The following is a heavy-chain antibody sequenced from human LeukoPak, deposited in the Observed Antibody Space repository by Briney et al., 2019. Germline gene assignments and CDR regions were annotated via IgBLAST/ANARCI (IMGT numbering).Heavy chain of an antibody. V-gene: IGHV1-69*13. CDR3: ARARRRNDYALDY. Sequence: SVKVSCKASGGTFSSYAISWVRQAPGQGLEWMGGIIPIFGTANYAQKFQGRVTITADESTSTAYMELSSLRSEDTAVYYCARARRRNDYALDYWGQGTLVTVSS. CDR2: IIPIFGTA. J-gene: IGHJ4*02. CDR1: GGTFSSYA. D-gene: IGHD4-17*01.